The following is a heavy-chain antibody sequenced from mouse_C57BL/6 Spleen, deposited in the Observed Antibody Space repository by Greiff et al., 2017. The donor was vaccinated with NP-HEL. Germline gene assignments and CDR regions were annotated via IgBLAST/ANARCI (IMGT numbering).Heavy chain of an antibody. CDR1: GYAFSSSW. V-gene: IGHV1-82*01. Sequence: QVQLKQSGPELVKPGASVKISCKASGYAFSSSWMNWVKQRPGKGLEWIGRIYPGDGDTNYNGKFKGKATLTADKSSSTAYMQLSSLTSEDSAVYYCARIPYGHYFDYWGKGTTLTVSS. CDR3: ARIPYGHYFDY. D-gene: IGHD1-1*02. J-gene: IGHJ2*01. CDR2: IYPGDGDT.